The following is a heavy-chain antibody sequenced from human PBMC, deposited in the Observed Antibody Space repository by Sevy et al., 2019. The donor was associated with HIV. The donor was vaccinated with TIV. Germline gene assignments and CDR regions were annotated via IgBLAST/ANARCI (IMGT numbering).Heavy chain of an antibody. V-gene: IGHV3-30*04. CDR2: VSDDGSTK. J-gene: IGHJ4*02. Sequence: GGSLRLSCVVSGFTFNTYPLHGVRQAPGKGLEWVAVVSDDGSTKYYADSVKGRFTISRDNSKNTLYLQMNSLRADDTAIYYCARPGITSGYLYYFDYWGQGTLVTVSS. CDR1: GFTFNTYP. CDR3: ARPGITSGYLYYFDY. D-gene: IGHD3-22*01.